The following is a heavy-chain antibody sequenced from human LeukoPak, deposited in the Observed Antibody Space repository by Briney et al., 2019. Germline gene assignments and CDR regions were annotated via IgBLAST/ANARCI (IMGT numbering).Heavy chain of an antibody. CDR3: AREGVVVVAATPTFYYYYYMDV. V-gene: IGHV3-7*01. J-gene: IGHJ6*03. D-gene: IGHD2-15*01. Sequence: GGSLRLSCAASGFTFSSYWMSWVRQAPGEGLEWVVNIKQDGSEKYYVDSAKVRFTLSRDNAKNSLYPQMNSLRAEDTAVYYCAREGVVVVAATPTFYYYYYMDVWGKGTTVTISS. CDR2: IKQDGSEK. CDR1: GFTFSSYW.